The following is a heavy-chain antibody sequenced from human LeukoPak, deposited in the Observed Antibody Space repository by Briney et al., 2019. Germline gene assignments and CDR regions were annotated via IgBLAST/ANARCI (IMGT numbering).Heavy chain of an antibody. CDR1: GYTFTHYG. D-gene: IGHD5-12*01. CDR2: ISAYNGNT. J-gene: IGHJ5*02. Sequence: ASVKVSCKCSGYTFTHYGITWVRQAPGQGLELMGWISAYNGNTNYAQKFHGRVTMTTYTSTSTAYMELSRVRSDETPVYYCARGGYTSEGHHWGQGTVVSVS. V-gene: IGHV1-18*01. CDR3: ARGGYTSEGHH.